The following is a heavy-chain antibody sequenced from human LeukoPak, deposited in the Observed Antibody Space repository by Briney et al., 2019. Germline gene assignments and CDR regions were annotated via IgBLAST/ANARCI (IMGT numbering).Heavy chain of an antibody. J-gene: IGHJ5*02. CDR2: IIPIFGTA. Sequence: SVKVSCKASGGTFSSYAISWVRQAPGQGLEWMGGIIPIFGTANYTQKFQGRVTITADKSTSTAYMELSSLRSEDTAVYYCASAGPLLWFGEAWFDPWGQGTLVTVSS. V-gene: IGHV1-69*06. D-gene: IGHD3-10*01. CDR1: GGTFSSYA. CDR3: ASAGPLLWFGEAWFDP.